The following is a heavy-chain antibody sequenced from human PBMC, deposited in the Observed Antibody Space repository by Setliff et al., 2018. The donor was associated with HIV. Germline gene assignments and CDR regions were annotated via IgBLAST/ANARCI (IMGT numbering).Heavy chain of an antibody. V-gene: IGHV3-23*01. CDR1: DFTFSTYC. CDR3: AKSGYCGSSTCRNYFYYMDV. CDR2: ISGSGIST. J-gene: IGHJ6*03. Sequence: PGGSLRLSCAASDFTFSTYCMNWVRQAPGKGLAWVSGISGSGISTYNADSVKGRFTISRDNSNNTLYLQMNSLRAEDTAVYYCAKSGYCGSSTCRNYFYYMDVWGKGTTVTVSS. D-gene: IGHD2-2*01.